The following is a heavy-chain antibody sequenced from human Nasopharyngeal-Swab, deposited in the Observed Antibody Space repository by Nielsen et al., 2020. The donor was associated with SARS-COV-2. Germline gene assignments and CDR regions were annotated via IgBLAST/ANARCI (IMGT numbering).Heavy chain of an antibody. Sequence: SVTLSLTCTVSGGSISSYYWSWIRQPPGKGLEWIGYIYYSGSTNYNPSLKSRVTISVDTSKNQFSLKLSSVTAADTAVYYCARDRVGATLYNWFDPWGQGTLVTVSS. V-gene: IGHV4-59*01. CDR1: GGSISSYY. D-gene: IGHD1-26*01. J-gene: IGHJ5*02. CDR3: ARDRVGATLYNWFDP. CDR2: IYYSGST.